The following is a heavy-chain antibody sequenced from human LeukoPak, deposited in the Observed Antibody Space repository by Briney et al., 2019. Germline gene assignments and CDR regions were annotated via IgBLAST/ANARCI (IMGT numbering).Heavy chain of an antibody. CDR1: GFTFSSYS. V-gene: IGHV3-21*01. Sequence: GGSLRLSCAASGFTFSSYSMNWVRQAPGKGLEWVSSISSSSSYIYYADSVKGRFTISRDNAKNSLYLQMNSLRAEDTAVYYCAKDSRGPIYDILTGYYSLFDYWGQGTLVTVSS. CDR3: AKDSRGPIYDILTGYYSLFDY. D-gene: IGHD3-9*01. CDR2: ISSSSSYI. J-gene: IGHJ4*02.